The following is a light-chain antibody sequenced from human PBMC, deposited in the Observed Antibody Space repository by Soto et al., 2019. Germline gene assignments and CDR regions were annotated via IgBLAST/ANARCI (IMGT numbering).Light chain of an antibody. CDR2: AAS. V-gene: IGKV1-39*01. CDR1: QPIGNY. CDR3: QQSYSSPPT. Sequence: DVQMTHSPSSLSASVADRVTIAGRASQPIGNYSNWHQQKPGEAPKVLIFAASSLQSGVPSRFSGSRSGPDFTLTISSLQPEDFATYYCQQSYSSPPTFGQGTKVDIK. J-gene: IGKJ1*01.